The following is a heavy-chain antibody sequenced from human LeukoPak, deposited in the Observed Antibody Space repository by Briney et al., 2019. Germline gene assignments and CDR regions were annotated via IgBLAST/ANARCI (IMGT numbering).Heavy chain of an antibody. CDR3: ARLTVAGIFDY. CDR1: GFTFSSKY. J-gene: IGHJ4*02. Sequence: HPGGSLRLSCAASGFTFSSKYMSWVRQAPGKGLEWVSVIYSGGSTYYADSVKGRFTISRDTSKNTLYLQMNSLRAEDTAVYYCARLTVAGIFDYWGQGTLVTVSS. V-gene: IGHV3-66*04. D-gene: IGHD6-19*01. CDR2: IYSGGST.